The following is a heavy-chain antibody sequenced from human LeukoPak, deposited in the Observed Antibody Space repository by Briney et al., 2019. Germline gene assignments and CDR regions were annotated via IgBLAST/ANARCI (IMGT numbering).Heavy chain of an antibody. CDR1: GASITSSNYY. J-gene: IGHJ3*01. CDR2: IYYSGST. D-gene: IGHD3-10*01. V-gene: IGHV4-39*07. CDR3: ARVSAGSNGSGSYVSP. Sequence: SETLSLTCTVSGASITSSNYYWLWLRQPPGKGLEWIGSIYYSGSTYYNPSLKSRVTISVDTSKNQFSLKLSSVTAADTAVYYCARVSAGSNGSGSYVSPWGQGTMVTVSS.